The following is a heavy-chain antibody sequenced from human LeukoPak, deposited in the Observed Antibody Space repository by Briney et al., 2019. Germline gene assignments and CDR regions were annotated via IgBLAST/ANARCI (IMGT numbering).Heavy chain of an antibody. V-gene: IGHV4-30-4*08. CDR2: IYYSGST. D-gene: IGHD3-22*01. CDR3: ARRPHYYDSSGYRIRYFQH. J-gene: IGHJ1*01. Sequence: PSETLSLTCTVSGGSISSGDYYWSWIRQPPGKGLEWIGYIYYSGSTYYNPSLKSRVTISVDTSKNQFSLKLSSVTAADTAVYYCARRPHYYDSSGYRIRYFQHWGQGTLVTVSS. CDR1: GGSISSGDYY.